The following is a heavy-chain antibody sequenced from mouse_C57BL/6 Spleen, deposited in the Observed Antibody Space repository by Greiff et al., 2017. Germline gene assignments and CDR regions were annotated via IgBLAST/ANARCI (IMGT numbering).Heavy chain of an antibody. Sequence: QVQLQQSGAELVKPGASVKLSCKASGYTFTSYWMHWVKQRPGQGLEWIGMIHPNSGSTNYNEKFKSKATLTVDKSSSTAYMQLSSLTSEDSAVYYCARGDDYDRAMDYWGQGTSVTVSS. J-gene: IGHJ4*01. CDR3: ARGDDYDRAMDY. D-gene: IGHD2-4*01. V-gene: IGHV1-64*01. CDR2: IHPNSGST. CDR1: GYTFTSYW.